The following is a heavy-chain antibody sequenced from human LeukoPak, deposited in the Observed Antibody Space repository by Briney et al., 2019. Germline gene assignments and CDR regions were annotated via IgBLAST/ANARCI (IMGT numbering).Heavy chain of an antibody. CDR1: GGSISSYY. D-gene: IGHD2-2*01. CDR3: AREKYSTSCYFDY. V-gene: IGHV4-59*12. Sequence: SETLSLTCTVSGGSISSYYWSWIRQPPGKGLEWIGYIYYSGSTNYNPSLKSRVTISVDRSKNQFSLKLSSVTAADTAVYYCAREKYSTSCYFDYWGQGTLVTVSS. J-gene: IGHJ4*02. CDR2: IYYSGST.